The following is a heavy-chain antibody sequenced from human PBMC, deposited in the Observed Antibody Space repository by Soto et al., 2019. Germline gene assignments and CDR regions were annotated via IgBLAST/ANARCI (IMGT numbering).Heavy chain of an antibody. J-gene: IGHJ6*02. CDR3: ARDLSGGIYYYNGLDV. D-gene: IGHD1-26*01. Sequence: EVQLVESGGGLVKPGGSLRLSCAASGFTFSDYDMTWVRQAPGKGLEWVSSITSNSIHKYSADSLQGRFTISRDNAKNTLSLQINSLRAEATAVYYCARDLSGGIYYYNGLDVWGQGTTVTVSS. CDR2: ITSNSIHK. CDR1: GFTFSDYD. V-gene: IGHV3-21*06.